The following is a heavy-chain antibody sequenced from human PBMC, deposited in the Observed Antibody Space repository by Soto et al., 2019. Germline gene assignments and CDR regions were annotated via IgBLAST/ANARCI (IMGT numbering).Heavy chain of an antibody. D-gene: IGHD3-22*01. V-gene: IGHV1-69*12. CDR3: ARAPVGVVAGRYYYGMDV. CDR1: GGTFSSYA. CDR2: IIPIFGTA. J-gene: IGHJ6*02. Sequence: QVQLVQSGAEVKKPGSSVKVSCKASGGTFSSYAISWVRQAPGQGLEWMGGIIPIFGTANYAQKFQGRVTITADESTSTAYMELSSLRSEDTAVYYCARAPVGVVAGRYYYGMDVWGQGTTVTVSS.